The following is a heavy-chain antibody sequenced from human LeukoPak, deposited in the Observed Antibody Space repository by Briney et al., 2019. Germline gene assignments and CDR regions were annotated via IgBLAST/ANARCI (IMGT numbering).Heavy chain of an antibody. CDR3: ARWRHNSFIHHEGTFDY. J-gene: IGHJ4*02. D-gene: IGHD1-1*01. Sequence: SETLSLTCTVSGGSISSYYWSWIRRPPGKGLEWIGYIYYSGSTNYNPSLKSRVTISVDTSKNQFSLKLSSVTAADTAVYYCARWRHNSFIHHEGTFDYWGQGTLVTVSS. V-gene: IGHV4-59*12. CDR2: IYYSGST. CDR1: GGSISSYY.